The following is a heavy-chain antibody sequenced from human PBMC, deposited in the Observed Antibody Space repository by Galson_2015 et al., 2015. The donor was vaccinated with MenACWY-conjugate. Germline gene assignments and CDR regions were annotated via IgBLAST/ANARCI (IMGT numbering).Heavy chain of an antibody. D-gene: IGHD3-3*01. Sequence: SLRLSCAASGFTFSSYSMNWVRQTPGKGLEWVSYISGSSGTISYGDSVRGRFTISRDNAKNSLYLQMNSLRVEDTAIYFCARDAPLIYSGQSFMGEYYFDYWGQGTPVTVSS. CDR3: ARDAPLIYSGQSFMGEYYFDY. CDR1: GFTFSSYS. J-gene: IGHJ4*02. CDR2: ISGSSGTI. V-gene: IGHV3-48*04.